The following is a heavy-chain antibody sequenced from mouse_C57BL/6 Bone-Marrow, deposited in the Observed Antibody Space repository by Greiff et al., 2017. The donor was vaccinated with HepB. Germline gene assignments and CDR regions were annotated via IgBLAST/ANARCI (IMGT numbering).Heavy chain of an antibody. J-gene: IGHJ1*03. CDR1: GFTFSDYY. CDR2: INYDGSST. CDR3: AREITTKYFDV. Sequence: EVNLVESEGGLVQPGSSMKLSCTASGFTFSDYYMAWVRQVPEKGLEWVANINYDGSSTYYLDSLKSRFIISRDNAKNILYLQMSSLKSEDTATYYCAREITTKYFDVWGTGTTVTVSS. V-gene: IGHV5-16*01. D-gene: IGHD2-4*01.